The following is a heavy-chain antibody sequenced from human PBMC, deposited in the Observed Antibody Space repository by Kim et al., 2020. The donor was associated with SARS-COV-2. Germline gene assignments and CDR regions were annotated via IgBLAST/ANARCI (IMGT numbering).Heavy chain of an antibody. D-gene: IGHD2-21*02. V-gene: IGHV1-2*02. J-gene: IGHJ4*02. Sequence: ASVKVSCKASGFIFIDFFLYWVRQAPGQGLEWVGRVNLRNGGPDYQQNFRGRVSLTRDTSANVAYMELNRLTFADTAVYYCAVRGVRDNDFWGQGTLVTVSS. CDR2: VNLRNGGP. CDR1: GFIFIDFF. CDR3: AVRGVRDNDF.